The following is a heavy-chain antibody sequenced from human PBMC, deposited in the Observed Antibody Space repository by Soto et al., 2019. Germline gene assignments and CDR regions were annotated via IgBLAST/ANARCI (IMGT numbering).Heavy chain of an antibody. V-gene: IGHV4-31*03. Sequence: LSLTCTVSGGSISSGGYYWSWIRQHPGKGLEWIGYIYYSGSTYYNPSLKSRVTISVDTSKNQFSLKLSSVTAADTAVYYCARDRYDSSGWSPGYYYGMDVWGQGTTVTVSS. CDR3: ARDRYDSSGWSPGYYYGMDV. D-gene: IGHD6-19*01. J-gene: IGHJ6*02. CDR2: IYYSGST. CDR1: GGSISSGGYY.